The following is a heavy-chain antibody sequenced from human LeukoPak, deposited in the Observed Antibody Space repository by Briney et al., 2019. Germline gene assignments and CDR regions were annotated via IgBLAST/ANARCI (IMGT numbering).Heavy chain of an antibody. CDR2: MNPNSGNT. CDR3: ARGAGIAARPDVRDI. J-gene: IGHJ3*02. CDR1: GYTFTSYD. Sequence: ASVKVSCKASGYTFTSYDINWVRQAPGQGLEWMGWMNPNSGNTGYAQKFQGRVTITRNTSISTAYMELSSLRSEDTAVYYCARGAGIAARPDVRDIWGQGTMVTVSS. D-gene: IGHD6-6*01. V-gene: IGHV1-8*03.